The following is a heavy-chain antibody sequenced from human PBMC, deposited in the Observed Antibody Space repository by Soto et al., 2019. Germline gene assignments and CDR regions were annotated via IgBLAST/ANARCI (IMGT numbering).Heavy chain of an antibody. CDR2: IGTAGDT. CDR1: GFTFSSCE. Sequence: GGSLRLCCAASGFTFSSCEMHWVRQATGKGLEWVSAIGTAGDTYYPGSVKGRFTISRENAKNSLYLQMNSLRAEDTAVYYCARGRPGITLIVVVTSEDYGMYVWGRGTTVTVSS. J-gene: IGHJ6*02. V-gene: IGHV3-13*01. D-gene: IGHD3-22*01. CDR3: ARGRPGITLIVVVTSEDYGMYV.